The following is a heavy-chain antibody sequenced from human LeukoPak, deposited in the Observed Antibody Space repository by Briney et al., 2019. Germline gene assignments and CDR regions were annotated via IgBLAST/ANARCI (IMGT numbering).Heavy chain of an antibody. CDR1: GFTFSSYI. J-gene: IGHJ4*02. D-gene: IGHD1-26*01. CDR2: ISSSSSYI. CDR3: ASGGGGSYYYFDY. Sequence: PGGSLRLSCAASGFTFSSYIMSWVRQAPGKGLEWVSSISSSSSYIYYADSVKGRFTISRDNAKNSLFLQMNSLRAEDTAMYYCASGGGGSYYYFDYWGQGTLVTVSS. V-gene: IGHV3-21*01.